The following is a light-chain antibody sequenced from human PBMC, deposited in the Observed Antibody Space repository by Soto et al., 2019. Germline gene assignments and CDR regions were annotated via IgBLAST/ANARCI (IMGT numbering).Light chain of an antibody. CDR1: KIGRKS. V-gene: IGLV3-21*02. J-gene: IGLJ1*01. CDR2: DDS. CDR3: QVWDSSSDQLYV. Sequence: SYELTQPPSVSVAPGQTARITCGGNKIGRKSVHWYQQKPGQAPVLVVHDDSDRPSGIPERFSGSNSGNTATLTISRVEAGDEAHYYCQVWDSSSDQLYVFGTGTKVTVL.